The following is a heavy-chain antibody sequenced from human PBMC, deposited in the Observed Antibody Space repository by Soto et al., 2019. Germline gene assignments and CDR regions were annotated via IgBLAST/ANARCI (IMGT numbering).Heavy chain of an antibody. CDR1: GFTFSSYG. CDR3: AKSYYGSGRSALDY. D-gene: IGHD3-10*01. CDR2: ISYDGSNK. Sequence: QVQLVESGGGVVQPGRSLGLSCAASGFTFSSYGMHWVRQAPGKGLEWVAVISYDGSNKYYADSVKGRFTISRDNSKNTLYLQMNSLRAEDTAVYYCAKSYYGSGRSALDYWGQGTLVTVSS. J-gene: IGHJ4*02. V-gene: IGHV3-30*18.